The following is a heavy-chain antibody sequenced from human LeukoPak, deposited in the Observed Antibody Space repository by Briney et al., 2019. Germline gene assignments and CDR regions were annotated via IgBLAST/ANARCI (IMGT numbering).Heavy chain of an antibody. CDR3: ARRDYDFWSGYYEYYFDY. CDR2: ISRSGSTI. J-gene: IGHJ4*02. V-gene: IGHV3-48*03. Sequence: GGSLRLSCAASGFTFSSYEMNWVRQAPGKGLEWVSYISRSGSTIYYADSVKGRFTISRDNAKNSLYLQMNSLRAEDTAVYYCARRDYDFWSGYYEYYFDYWGQGTLVTVSS. D-gene: IGHD3-3*01. CDR1: GFTFSSYE.